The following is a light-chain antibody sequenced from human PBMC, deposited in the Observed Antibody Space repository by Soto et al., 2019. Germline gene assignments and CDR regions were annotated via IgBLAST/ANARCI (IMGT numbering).Light chain of an antibody. CDR3: QQDSNWPPWT. J-gene: IGKJ1*01. Sequence: EIVMTQSPATLSVSPGERATLSCRASQSVSINLAWYQQKPGQAPRLLIYGASTRATGIPARFSGSGSGTEFTLTISSLQSEDFAVYYCQQDSNWPPWTFGQGTKVEVK. V-gene: IGKV3-15*01. CDR1: QSVSIN. CDR2: GAS.